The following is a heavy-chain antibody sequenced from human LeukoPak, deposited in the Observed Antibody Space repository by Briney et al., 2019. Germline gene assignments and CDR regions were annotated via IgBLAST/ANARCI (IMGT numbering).Heavy chain of an antibody. J-gene: IGHJ4*02. CDR1: GFTFSSYW. CDR2: IKPDGSLI. CDR3: AKWELYSGFYYIDY. V-gene: IGHV3-7*01. D-gene: IGHD1-26*01. Sequence: PGGSLRLSCAASGFTFSSYWMTWVRQGPGKGLEWVANIKPDGSLIYYVGSVKGRFTISRDNAKNSLYLQMNSLRAEDTAVYYCAKWELYSGFYYIDYWGQGTLATVSS.